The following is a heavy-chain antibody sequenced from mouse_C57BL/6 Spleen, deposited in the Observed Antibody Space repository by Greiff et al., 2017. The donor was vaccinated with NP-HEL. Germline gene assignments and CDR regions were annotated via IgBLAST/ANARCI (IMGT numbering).Heavy chain of an antibody. CDR2: ILPGSGST. Sequence: VQLQQSGAELMKPGASVKLSCKATGYTFTGYWIEWVKQRPGHGLEWIGEILPGSGSTNYNEKFKGKATFTADTSSNTAYMQLSSLTTEDSASYYCARTGDDKAWFAYWGQGTLVTVSA. J-gene: IGHJ3*01. D-gene: IGHD2-2*01. V-gene: IGHV1-9*01. CDR3: ARTGDDKAWFAY. CDR1: GYTFTGYW.